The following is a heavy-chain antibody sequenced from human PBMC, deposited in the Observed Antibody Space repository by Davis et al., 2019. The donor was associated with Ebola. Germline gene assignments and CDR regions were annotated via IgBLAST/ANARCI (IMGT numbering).Heavy chain of an antibody. J-gene: IGHJ5*02. Sequence: PSETLSLTCTVSGGSVDSGYYYWGWIRQSPGKGLEWIASIHHSGSTYYNPSLKSRVTILVDTSKNQFSLNLNSVTAADTAVYYCARGVLLGDNWFDPWGQGTLVTVSS. CDR2: IHHSGST. CDR1: GGSVDSGYYY. V-gene: IGHV4-39*07. CDR3: ARGVLLGDNWFDP. D-gene: IGHD2-21*01.